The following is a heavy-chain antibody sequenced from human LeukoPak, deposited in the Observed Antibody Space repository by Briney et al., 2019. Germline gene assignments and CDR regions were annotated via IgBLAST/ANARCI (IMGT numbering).Heavy chain of an antibody. Sequence: GGSLRLSCAASGFTFSSYAMSWVRQAPGKGLEWVSAISGSGGSTYYADSVKGRFTISRDNSKNTLYLQMNSLRAEDTAVYYCAKGPVGATISTYYYGMDVWCQGTTVTVSS. CDR2: ISGSGGST. V-gene: IGHV3-23*01. D-gene: IGHD1-26*01. CDR1: GFTFSSYA. J-gene: IGHJ6*02. CDR3: AKGPVGATISTYYYGMDV.